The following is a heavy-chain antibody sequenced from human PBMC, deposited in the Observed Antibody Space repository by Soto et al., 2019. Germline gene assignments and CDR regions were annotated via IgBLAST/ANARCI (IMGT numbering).Heavy chain of an antibody. D-gene: IGHD3-16*01. CDR1: GGSFSGYY. CDR2: INHSGST. V-gene: IGHV4-34*01. Sequence: QVQLQQWGAGLLKPSETLSLTCAVYGGSFSGYYWTWIRQPPGTGLEWIGEINHSGSTNYNPSLKSRATISVDTPETHCSLMLTSVTAADPAGFNCASDNIYDVFNNWGQVTRVLGSS. CDR3: ASDNIYDVFNN. J-gene: IGHJ4*02.